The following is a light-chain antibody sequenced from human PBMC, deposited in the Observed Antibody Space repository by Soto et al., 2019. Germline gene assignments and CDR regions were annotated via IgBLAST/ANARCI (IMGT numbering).Light chain of an antibody. J-gene: IGKJ2*01. CDR2: AAS. Sequence: DIQMTQSPSSLSASVGDRVTITCRASQSISSYLNWYQQKPGKAPKLLIYAASSLQSGIPSRFRSSRSWTEYTLTISNLQPEDFATYYLQQNYSTPPTFSQRTKLEIK. V-gene: IGKV1-39*01. CDR1: QSISSY. CDR3: QQNYSTPPT.